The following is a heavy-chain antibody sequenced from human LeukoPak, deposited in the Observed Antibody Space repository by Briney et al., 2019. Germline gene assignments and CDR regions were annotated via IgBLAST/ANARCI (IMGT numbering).Heavy chain of an antibody. CDR2: INHSGST. V-gene: IGHV4-34*01. CDR3: ARPRYYGSGSYCY. J-gene: IGHJ4*02. CDR1: GGSFSGYY. Sequence: SETLSLTCAVYGGSFSGYYWSWIRQPPGKGLEWIGEINHSGSTNYNPSLKSRVTISVDTSKNQFSLELSSVTAADTAVYYCARPRYYGSGSYCYWGQGTLVTVSS. D-gene: IGHD3-10*01.